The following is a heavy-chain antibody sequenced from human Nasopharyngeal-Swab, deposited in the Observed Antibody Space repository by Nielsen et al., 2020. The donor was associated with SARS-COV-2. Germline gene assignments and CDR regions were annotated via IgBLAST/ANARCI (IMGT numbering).Heavy chain of an antibody. CDR3: ARLLSGTKPPHDAFDI. V-gene: IGHV4-59*08. D-gene: IGHD1-26*01. J-gene: IGHJ3*02. CDR2: IFYSGST. Sequence: SETLSLTCTVSGGSISSYYWSWIRQPPGKGLEWIGHIFYSGSTNYNPSPKSRVTISIDTSRNQFSLKLSSVTAADTAVYYCARLLSGTKPPHDAFDIWGQGTMVTVSS. CDR1: GGSISSYY.